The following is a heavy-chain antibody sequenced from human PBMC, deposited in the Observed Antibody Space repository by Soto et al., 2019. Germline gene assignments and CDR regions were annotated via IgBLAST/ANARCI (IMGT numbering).Heavy chain of an antibody. CDR3: VTMVHCSNGVCSYYYYGMDV. CDR2: IKIKIDGGTS. Sequence: EVQLVESGGGLVKPGGSLRLSCGASGFTFSHAWMNWVLQAPGKGLEWVGRIKIKIDGGTSYYAAPVKGRFSISRDYSTVTLFLQMNSLKTEDTAVYFCVTMVHCSNGVCSYYYYGMDVWGLWTTVTVSS. V-gene: IGHV3-15*07. CDR1: GFTFSHAW. D-gene: IGHD2-8*01. J-gene: IGHJ6*02.